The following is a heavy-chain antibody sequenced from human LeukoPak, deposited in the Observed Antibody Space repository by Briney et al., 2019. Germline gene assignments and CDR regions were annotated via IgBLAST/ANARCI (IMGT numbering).Heavy chain of an antibody. CDR3: ARFPIVVVPADVVGYYYYYYGMDV. V-gene: IGHV4-34*01. CDR2: INHSGST. D-gene: IGHD2-2*01. Sequence: SETLSLTCAVYGGSFSGYYWSWIRQPPGKGLEWSGEINHSGSTNYNPSLKSRVTISVDTSKNQFSLKMSSVPAVDTAVYYCARFPIVVVPADVVGYYYYYYGMDVWGQGTTVTVSS. J-gene: IGHJ6*02. CDR1: GGSFSGYY.